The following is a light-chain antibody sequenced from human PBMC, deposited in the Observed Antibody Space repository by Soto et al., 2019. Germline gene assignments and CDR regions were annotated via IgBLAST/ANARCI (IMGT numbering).Light chain of an antibody. J-gene: IGKJ4*01. Sequence: EIVLTQSPGTLSLSPGERATLSCRTSQSVRSSHLAWYQQKPGQAPRLLIYGASSRATGIPDRFSGSGSGTDFPLTISRVEPEDFAVYHCQQYSSSPLTFGGGTKVEIK. V-gene: IGKV3-20*01. CDR3: QQYSSSPLT. CDR1: QSVRSSH. CDR2: GAS.